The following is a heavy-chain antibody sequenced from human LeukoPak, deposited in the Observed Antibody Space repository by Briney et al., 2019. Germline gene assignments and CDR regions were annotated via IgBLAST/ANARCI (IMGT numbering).Heavy chain of an antibody. D-gene: IGHD3-16*01. CDR2: ISGYSSNT. Sequence: ASVKVSCKAYGYTFMSHGITWGRQAPGQGLEWMGWISGYSSNTHYAQTLQGRVTMTTDTSTNTAYMELRSLISDDTAVYYCARATGTWGHDGFDIWGQGTMVTVS. V-gene: IGHV1-18*01. CDR3: ARATGTWGHDGFDI. J-gene: IGHJ3*02. CDR1: GYTFMSHG.